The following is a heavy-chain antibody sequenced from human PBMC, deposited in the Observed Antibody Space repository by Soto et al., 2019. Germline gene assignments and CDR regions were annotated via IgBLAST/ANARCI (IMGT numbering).Heavy chain of an antibody. Sequence: EVQLVESGGGLVKPGGSLRLSCAASGFTFSNAWMSWVRQAPGKGLEWVGRIKSKTDGGTTDYAALVKGRFTISRDDSKNTLYLQMKSLITEDTAVYYCTTTQWFGEWDYFDYWGQGTLVTVSS. CDR1: GFTFSNAW. V-gene: IGHV3-15*01. J-gene: IGHJ4*02. CDR3: TTTQWFGEWDYFDY. CDR2: IKSKTDGGTT. D-gene: IGHD3-10*01.